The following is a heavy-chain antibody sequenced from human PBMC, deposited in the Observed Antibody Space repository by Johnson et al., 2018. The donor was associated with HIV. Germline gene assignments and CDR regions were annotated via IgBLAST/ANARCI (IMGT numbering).Heavy chain of an antibody. Sequence: QVQLVESGGGVVQPEKSLRLSCAAAGFSFNTYSMHWVRQAPGKGLEWVALISDDGPNKYYVDSWKGRLTIARDNSESSLSLQMDSLRPEDTAIYFCARDRGLYNWNDPGAFDMWGQGTMVTVSS. CDR1: GFSFNTYS. CDR3: ARDRGLYNWNDPGAFDM. CDR2: ISDDGPNK. J-gene: IGHJ3*02. D-gene: IGHD1-1*01. V-gene: IGHV3-30-3*01.